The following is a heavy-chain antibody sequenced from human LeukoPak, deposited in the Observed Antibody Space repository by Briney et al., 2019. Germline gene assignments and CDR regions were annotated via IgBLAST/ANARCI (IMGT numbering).Heavy chain of an antibody. J-gene: IGHJ3*02. V-gene: IGHV3-23*01. CDR1: GFTFSIYA. Sequence: GGSLRLSCTTSGFTFSIYAMCWVGQAAGKGLDWVSAISGSGGSTYYADSVKGRFTISRDNSKNTLYIQMNSLRAEDTAVYYCAKKGALESIWSRAFDIWGQGTMVNVSS. CDR3: AKKGALESIWSRAFDI. D-gene: IGHD3-10*01. CDR2: ISGSGGST.